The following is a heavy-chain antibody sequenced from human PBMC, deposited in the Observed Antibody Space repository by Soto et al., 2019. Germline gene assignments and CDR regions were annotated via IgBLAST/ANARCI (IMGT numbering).Heavy chain of an antibody. CDR1: GFSFSNVW. J-gene: IGHJ4*02. CDR3: TTYSPQTFCDGGPGYPVHTKIHDS. Sequence: EVQLVESGGGLVKPGGSLTLSCAASGFSFSNVWMSWVRQAPGKGLEWVGHIKSKSVGGTTDYTAPVKGRFTISRDDSRDTLYPQRNSMKHQDTAVYYFTTYSPQTFCDGGPGYPVHTKIHDSWGQGILVTVSS. D-gene: IGHD2-21*01. V-gene: IGHV3-15*01. CDR2: IKSKSVGGTT.